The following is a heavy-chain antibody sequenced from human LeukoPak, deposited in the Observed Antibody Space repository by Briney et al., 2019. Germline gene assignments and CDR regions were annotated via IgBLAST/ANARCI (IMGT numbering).Heavy chain of an antibody. J-gene: IGHJ4*02. CDR2: ISAYNGNT. Sequence: ASVKVSCKASGYTFTSYGISWVRQAPGQGLEWMGWISAYNGNTNYAQKLQGRVTMTRNTSISTAYMELSSLRSEDTAVYYCARDNDSSGYSYWGQGTLVTVSS. V-gene: IGHV1-18*01. CDR3: ARDNDSSGYSY. CDR1: GYTFTSYG. D-gene: IGHD3-22*01.